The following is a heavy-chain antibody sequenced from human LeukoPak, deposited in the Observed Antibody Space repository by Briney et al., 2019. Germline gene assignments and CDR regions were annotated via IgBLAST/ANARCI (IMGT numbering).Heavy chain of an antibody. D-gene: IGHD3-22*01. Sequence: SVKVSCKASGGTFSSYAISWVRQAPGQGLEWMGGIIPIFGTANYAQKFQGRVTITTDESTSTAYMELSSLRSEDTAVYYCARGTQLHYYDSSGYLDYWGQGTLVTASS. CDR2: IIPIFGTA. V-gene: IGHV1-69*05. CDR1: GGTFSSYA. J-gene: IGHJ4*02. CDR3: ARGTQLHYYDSSGYLDY.